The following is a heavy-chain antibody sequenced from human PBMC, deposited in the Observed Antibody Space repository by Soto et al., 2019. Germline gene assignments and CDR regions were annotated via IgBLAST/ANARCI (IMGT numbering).Heavy chain of an antibody. J-gene: IGHJ6*02. CDR1: GFTFSSYG. Sequence: GGSLRLSCAASGFTFSSYGMHWVRQAPGKGLEWVAVISYDGSNKYYADFVKGRFTISRDNSKNTLYLQMNSLRAEDTAVYYCAKDLLPVRITMVRDVYYYGMDVWGQGTTVTAP. CDR3: AKDLLPVRITMVRDVYYYGMDV. V-gene: IGHV3-30*18. CDR2: ISYDGSNK. D-gene: IGHD3-10*01.